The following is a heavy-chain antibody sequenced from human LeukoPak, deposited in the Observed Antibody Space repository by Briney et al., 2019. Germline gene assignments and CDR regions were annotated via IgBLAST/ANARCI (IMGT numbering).Heavy chain of an antibody. CDR2: IVVGSGNT. J-gene: IGHJ5*02. D-gene: IGHD3-10*01. Sequence: SVKVSCKASGFTFTSSAVQWVRQARGQRLEWIGWIVVGSGNTNYAQKFQERVTITRDMSTSTAYMELSSLRSEDTAVYYCAAVNGSGSYYNRWFDPWGQGTLVTVSS. CDR1: GFTFTSSA. CDR3: AAVNGSGSYYNRWFDP. V-gene: IGHV1-58*01.